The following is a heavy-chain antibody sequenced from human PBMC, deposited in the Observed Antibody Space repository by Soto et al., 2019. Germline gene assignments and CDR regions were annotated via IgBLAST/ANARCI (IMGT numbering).Heavy chain of an antibody. V-gene: IGHV3-23*01. D-gene: IGHD3-10*01. J-gene: IGHJ4*02. CDR2: INGGGGTT. CDR1: GFSFSGYT. Sequence: EVQLLESGGHLIQPGESLRLSCAASGFSFSGYTMNWVRQAQGKGLEWISGINGGGGTTYYADSVKGRFTISRDDXXXXXXXXXXXXXXXXXXIYYCAKDRHPDGIWTFDYWGRGTLVTVSS. CDR3: AKDRHPDGIWTFDY.